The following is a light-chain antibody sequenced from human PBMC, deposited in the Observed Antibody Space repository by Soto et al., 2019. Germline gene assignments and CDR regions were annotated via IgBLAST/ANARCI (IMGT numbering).Light chain of an antibody. CDR1: RDISVY. J-gene: IGKJ2*01. CDR3: QQYDNLPPYT. CDR2: DAS. V-gene: IGKV1-33*01. Sequence: DIQMTQSPSSLSASVGDRVTITCQASRDISVYLNWYQQKPGKPPKLLVFDASNLHTGVPSRFSGSGSVTHFTFTISSLQPEDIATYYCQQYDNLPPYTFGQGTKLEIQ.